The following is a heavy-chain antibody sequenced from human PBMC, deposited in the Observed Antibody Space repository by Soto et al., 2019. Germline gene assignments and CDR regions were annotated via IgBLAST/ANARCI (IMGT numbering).Heavy chain of an antibody. D-gene: IGHD5-18*01. Sequence: EVQLVQSGAEVKKPGESLRISCKGSGYSFTSYWISWVRQMPGKGLEWMGRIDPSDSYTNYRPSFQGHVTISADKSISTADLQWTSLKASDSARYYCERLRRATAMDLRAFDIWGQGTMVTVSS. CDR1: GYSFTSYW. CDR2: IDPSDSYT. J-gene: IGHJ3*02. CDR3: ERLRRATAMDLRAFDI. V-gene: IGHV5-10-1*03.